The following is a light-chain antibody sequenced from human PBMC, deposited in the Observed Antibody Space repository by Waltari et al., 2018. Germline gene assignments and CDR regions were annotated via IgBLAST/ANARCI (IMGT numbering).Light chain of an antibody. CDR3: QQYDNLPSWA. Sequence: DIQMTQSPSALSASVVDRVTITCQASQHISKYLNWYQQKPGKAPQLLIYDASNMETVVPSRFSGSAYGRDFTFPISSLQPEDIVTYYSQQYDNLPSWAFGQGTKVEIK. V-gene: IGKV1-33*01. CDR1: QHISKY. J-gene: IGKJ1*01. CDR2: DAS.